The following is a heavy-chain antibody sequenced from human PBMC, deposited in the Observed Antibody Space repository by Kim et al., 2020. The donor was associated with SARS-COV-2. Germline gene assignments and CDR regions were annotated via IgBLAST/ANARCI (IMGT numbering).Heavy chain of an antibody. V-gene: IGHV6-1*01. D-gene: IGHD3-16*01. J-gene: IGHJ4*02. Sequence: SQTLSLTCAISGDSVSADSATWNWIRQSPSRGLEWLGRTYYRSKWYNDYASSMESRITINPDTSKNQFYLHLDSMTPEDTAVYFCARSYAGFDYWGQGTLVTVSS. CDR3: ARSYAGFDY. CDR1: GDSVSADSAT. CDR2: TYYRSKWYN.